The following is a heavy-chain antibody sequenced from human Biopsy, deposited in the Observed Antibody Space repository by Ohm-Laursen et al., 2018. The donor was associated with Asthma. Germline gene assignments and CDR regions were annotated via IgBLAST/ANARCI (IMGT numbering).Heavy chain of an antibody. D-gene: IGHD2-2*01. CDR2: ISWNSGNI. CDR1: GFSFDDCA. V-gene: IGHV3-9*01. Sequence: SLRLSCAASGFSFDDCAMHWVRQAPGKGLEWVSSISWNSGNIDYAVSVKGRFTISRDNSKNTVYLQMNSLSAEDTAVYFCARVRFCSSTNCFNYFDSWGQGTLVTVSS. CDR3: ARVRFCSSTNCFNYFDS. J-gene: IGHJ4*02.